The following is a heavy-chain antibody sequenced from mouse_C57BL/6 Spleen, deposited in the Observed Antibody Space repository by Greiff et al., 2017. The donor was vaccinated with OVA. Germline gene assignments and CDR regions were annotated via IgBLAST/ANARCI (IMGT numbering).Heavy chain of an antibody. CDR2: IDPNSGGT. D-gene: IGHD1-1*01. CDR3: ARGDYYGSSSDYIDY. V-gene: IGHV1-72*01. Sequence: QVQLQQPGAELVKPGASVKLSCKASGYTFTSYWMHWVKQRPGRGLEWIGRIDPNSGGTKYNEKFKSKATLTVDKPSSTAYMQISSMTSEDSAVYYCARGDYYGSSSDYIDYWGQGTTLTVSS. J-gene: IGHJ2*01. CDR1: GYTFTSYW.